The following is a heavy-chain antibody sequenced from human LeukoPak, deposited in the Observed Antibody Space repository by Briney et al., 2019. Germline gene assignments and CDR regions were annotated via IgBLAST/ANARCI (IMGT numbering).Heavy chain of an antibody. V-gene: IGHV3-23*01. CDR3: AKELGRAADGTSY. D-gene: IGHD6-13*01. CDR1: GCTFSNYA. J-gene: IGHJ4*02. Sequence: GGSLRLSCAASGCTFSNYAMSWGRHAPAPGLEWVSSVTVCGGGTAFADSVKSRFTISRDNSKNTLYLQMNGLRAEDTAVYYCAKELGRAADGTSYWGQGTLVSVSS. CDR2: VTVCGGGT.